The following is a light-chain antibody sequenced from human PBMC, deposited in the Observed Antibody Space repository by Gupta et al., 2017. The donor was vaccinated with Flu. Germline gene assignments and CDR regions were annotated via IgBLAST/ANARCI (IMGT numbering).Light chain of an antibody. V-gene: IGKV4-1*01. J-gene: IGKJ4*01. CDR2: WAS. CDR3: LQEVATPIS. CDR1: QTVYSSNHKNY. Sequence: DIVMTQFPDSLAVSLGERATMNCRSSQTVYSSNHKNYLAWYQKRPGQPPRLLLYWASTRHSGVPHRFSGSGSVSDFTLTINNVQAEDVALYFCLQEVATPISLGRGTNVELK.